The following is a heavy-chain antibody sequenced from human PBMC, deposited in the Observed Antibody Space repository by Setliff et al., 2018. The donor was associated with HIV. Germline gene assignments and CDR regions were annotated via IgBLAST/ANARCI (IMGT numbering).Heavy chain of an antibody. D-gene: IGHD1-26*01. CDR1: GYTFTSYA. CDR2: INAGTGNT. J-gene: IGHJ4*02. V-gene: IGHV1-3*01. Sequence: ASVKVSCKASGYTFTSYAMHWVRQAPGQRLEWMGWINAGTGNTKYSQNFQGRVTFSRDTSTSTAYMELRSLRSEDTAVYYCARGSGSYWGYWGQGTLVTVSS. CDR3: ARGSGSYWGY.